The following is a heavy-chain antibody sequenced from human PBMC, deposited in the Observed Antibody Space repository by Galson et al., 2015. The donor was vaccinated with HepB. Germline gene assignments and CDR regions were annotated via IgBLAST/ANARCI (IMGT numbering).Heavy chain of an antibody. CDR2: ISGGGGTT. D-gene: IGHD3-16*01. J-gene: IGHJ4*02. CDR1: GFTFNNYA. V-gene: IGHV3-23*01. Sequence: SLRLSCAASGFTFNNYAMSWVRQAPGKRLEWVSTISGGGGTTYYADSVKGRFTISRDNSKNTLYLQVNSLRDDDTGVYSCAKALGGVPTSIGDYWGQGTLVSVSS. CDR3: AKALGGVPTSIGDY.